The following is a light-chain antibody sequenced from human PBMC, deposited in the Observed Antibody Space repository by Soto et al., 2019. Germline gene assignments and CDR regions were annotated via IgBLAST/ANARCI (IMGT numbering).Light chain of an antibody. CDR3: QQLNSYPIT. CDR2: AAS. V-gene: IGKV1-9*01. J-gene: IGKJ5*01. CDR1: QGISSY. Sequence: DIQLTQSPSFLSASVGDRLTITCRASQGISSYLAWYQQKPERAPKLLIYAASTLQSGVPSRFSGNESGTEFTLTISSLQPEDFATYYCQQLNSYPITFGQGTRLEIK.